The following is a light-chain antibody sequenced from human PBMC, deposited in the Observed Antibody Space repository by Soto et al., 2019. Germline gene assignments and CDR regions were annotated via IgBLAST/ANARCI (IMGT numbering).Light chain of an antibody. CDR3: AGWDESLSGV. CDR2: QND. J-gene: IGLJ3*02. CDR1: TSNIGTNY. V-gene: IGLV1-47*01. Sequence: QAVVTQPPSVSGTPGQTVTISCSGDTSNIGTNYVYWFQHLPGTAPKLLIYQNDQRPSGVPERFSGSTSGTSASLAINGLRPEDEADYYCAGWDESLSGVFGGGTQLTVL.